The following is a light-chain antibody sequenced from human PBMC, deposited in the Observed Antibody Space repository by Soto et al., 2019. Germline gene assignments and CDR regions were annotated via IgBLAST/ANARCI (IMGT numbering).Light chain of an antibody. Sequence: QSVLTQPASVSGSPGQSITISCTGTSSDVGGYNCVSWYQQHPGKAPKLMIYEVSNRPSGVSNRFSGSKSGNTASLTISGLQAEDEADYYCSSYTTRSTWVFGGGTKLTVL. J-gene: IGLJ3*02. CDR1: SSDVGGYNC. CDR3: SSYTTRSTWV. V-gene: IGLV2-14*01. CDR2: EVS.